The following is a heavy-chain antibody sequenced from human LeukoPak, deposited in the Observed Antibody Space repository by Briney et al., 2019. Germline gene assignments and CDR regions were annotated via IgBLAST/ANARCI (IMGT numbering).Heavy chain of an antibody. CDR3: ARGFGYCSSTSCYPAEYFQH. CDR2: INHSGST. J-gene: IGHJ1*01. D-gene: IGHD2-2*03. V-gene: IGHV4-34*01. Sequence: SETLSLTCAVYGGSFSGYYWSWIRQPPGKGLEWIGEINHSGSTNYNPSLKSRVTISVDTSKNQSSLKLSSVTAADTAVYYCARGFGYCSSTSCYPAEYFQHWGQGTLVTVSS. CDR1: GGSFSGYY.